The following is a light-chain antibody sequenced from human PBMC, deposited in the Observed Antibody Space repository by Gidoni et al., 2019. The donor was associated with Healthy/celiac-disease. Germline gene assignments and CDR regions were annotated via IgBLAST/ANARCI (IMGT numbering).Light chain of an antibody. CDR1: QSVSSN. CDR3: QQYNNWPLYT. J-gene: IGKJ2*01. V-gene: IGKV3-15*01. CDR2: GAS. Sequence: EIVMTQSPATLSVSPGERATLSCRASQSVSSNLAWYQQKPGQAPRLLIYGASTRATGIPARFSGSASGTEFTLTISSLQSEDFAVYYCQQYNNWPLYTFGQXTKLEIK.